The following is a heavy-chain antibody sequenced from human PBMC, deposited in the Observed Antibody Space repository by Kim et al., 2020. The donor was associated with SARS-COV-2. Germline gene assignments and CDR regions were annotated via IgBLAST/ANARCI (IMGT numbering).Heavy chain of an antibody. CDR3: ARHAGDYVLNWFDP. V-gene: IGHV4-39*01. J-gene: IGHJ5*02. CDR2: IYYSGST. CDR1: GGSISSSSYY. Sequence: SETLSLTCTVSGGSISSSSYYWGWIRQPPGKGLEWIGSIYYSGSTYYNPSLKSRVTISVDTSKNQFSLKLSSVTAADTAVYYCARHAGDYVLNWFDPWGQGTLVTVSS. D-gene: IGHD4-17*01.